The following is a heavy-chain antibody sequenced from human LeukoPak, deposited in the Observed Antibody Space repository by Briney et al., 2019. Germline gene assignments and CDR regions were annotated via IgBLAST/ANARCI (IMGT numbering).Heavy chain of an antibody. CDR3: ARRHAYCGGDCYSWYYYYGMDV. J-gene: IGHJ6*02. Sequence: SETLSLTCTVSGFSISGYYWSWLRQPPGKGLEWLGYIYYSGSTNYNPSLKSRVTISVDTSKNQFSLKLSSVTAADTAVYYCARRHAYCGGDCYSWYYYYGMDVWGQGTTVTVSS. D-gene: IGHD2-21*02. CDR1: GFSISGYY. V-gene: IGHV4-59*08. CDR2: IYYSGST.